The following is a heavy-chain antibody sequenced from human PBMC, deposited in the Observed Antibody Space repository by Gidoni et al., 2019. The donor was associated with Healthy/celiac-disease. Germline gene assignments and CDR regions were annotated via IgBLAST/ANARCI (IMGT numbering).Heavy chain of an antibody. J-gene: IGHJ4*02. Sequence: QLQLQESGPGLVKPSETLSLTCTVSGGSISSSSYYWGWIRQPPGKGLEWIGSIYYSGSTYYNPSLKSRVTISVDTSKNQFSLKLSSVTAADTAVYYCARRHIAAAGAYFDYWGQGTLVTVSS. V-gene: IGHV4-39*01. CDR2: IYYSGST. CDR3: ARRHIAAAGAYFDY. CDR1: GGSISSSSYY. D-gene: IGHD6-13*01.